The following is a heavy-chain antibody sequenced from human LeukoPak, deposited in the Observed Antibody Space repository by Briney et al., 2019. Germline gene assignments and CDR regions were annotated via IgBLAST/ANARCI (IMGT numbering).Heavy chain of an antibody. Sequence: SETLSLTCAVYGGSFSGYYWSWIRQPPGKGLEWIGEINHSGSTNYNPSLKSRVTISVDTSKNQFSLKLSSVTAADTAVYYCARRGRSSTDPFEYWGQGTLVTVSS. CDR1: GGSFSGYY. CDR2: INHSGST. V-gene: IGHV4-34*01. J-gene: IGHJ4*02. CDR3: ARRGRSSTDPFEY. D-gene: IGHD2-2*01.